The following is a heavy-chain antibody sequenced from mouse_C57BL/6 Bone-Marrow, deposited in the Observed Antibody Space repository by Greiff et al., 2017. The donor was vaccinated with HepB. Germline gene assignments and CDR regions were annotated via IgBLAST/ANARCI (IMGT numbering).Heavy chain of an antibody. CDR3: ARDPPEGAMDY. Sequence: EVTLVESGGGLVKPGGSLTLSCAASGFTFSSYAMSWVRQTPEKRLEWVATISHGGSYTYYPDNVKGRFTISRDNAKNNLYLQMSHLKSEDTAMYYCARDPPEGAMDYWGQGTSVTVSS. V-gene: IGHV5-4*01. CDR2: ISHGGSYT. J-gene: IGHJ4*01. CDR1: GFTFSSYA.